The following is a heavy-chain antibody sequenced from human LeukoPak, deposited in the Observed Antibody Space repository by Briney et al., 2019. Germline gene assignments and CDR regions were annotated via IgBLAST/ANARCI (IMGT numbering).Heavy chain of an antibody. V-gene: IGHV3-74*01. CDR1: GFTLSSYW. CDR3: VRSGGYAYFDY. Sequence: GGSLRLSCEASGFTLSSYWMQRVRQGPGKGLVWVSRINSDGNSISYADSVKGRFTISRDSAKNTLYLQMDSLRAEDTAVFYCVRSGGYAYFDYWGQGTPVTVTS. CDR2: INSDGNSI. J-gene: IGHJ4*02. D-gene: IGHD3-16*01.